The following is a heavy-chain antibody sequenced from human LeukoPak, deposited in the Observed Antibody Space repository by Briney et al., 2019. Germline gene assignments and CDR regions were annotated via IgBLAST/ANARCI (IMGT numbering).Heavy chain of an antibody. CDR1: GGSISSYY. Sequence: SETLSLTCTVSGGSISSYYWSWIRQPPGKGLEWIGYIYYSGSTNYNPSLKSRVTMSVDTSKNHFSLRLSSVTAADTAVYYCARRGIAAPGTYDYWGQGALVTVSS. CDR2: IYYSGST. D-gene: IGHD6-13*01. V-gene: IGHV4-59*08. J-gene: IGHJ4*02. CDR3: ARRGIAAPGTYDY.